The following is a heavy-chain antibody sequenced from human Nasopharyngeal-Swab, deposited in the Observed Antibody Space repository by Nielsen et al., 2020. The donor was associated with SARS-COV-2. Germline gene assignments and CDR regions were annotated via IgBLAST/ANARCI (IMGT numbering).Heavy chain of an antibody. CDR1: GFTFSSYS. Sequence: GESLKISCEASGFTFSSYSMNWVRQAPGKGLEWVSSISSSRSYIYYADSVKGRFTISRDNAKNSLYLQMNSLRAEDTAVYYGARDGSLYSSGWYIISLDIWGQGTIVTVSS. D-gene: IGHD6-19*01. J-gene: IGHJ3*02. CDR3: ARDGSLYSSGWYIISLDI. V-gene: IGHV3-21*01. CDR2: ISSSRSYI.